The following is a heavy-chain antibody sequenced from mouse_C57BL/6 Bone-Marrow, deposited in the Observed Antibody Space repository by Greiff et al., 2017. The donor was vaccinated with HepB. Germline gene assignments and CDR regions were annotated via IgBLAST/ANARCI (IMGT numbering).Heavy chain of an antibody. Sequence: VMLVESGPELVKPGASVKLSCKASGYTFTSYDINWVKQRPGQGLEWIGWIYPRDGSTKYNEKFKGKATLTVDTSSSPAYMELHSLTSEDSAVYFCATGFITTVVSYFDYWGQGTTLTVSS. J-gene: IGHJ2*01. CDR1: GYTFTSYD. V-gene: IGHV1-85*01. D-gene: IGHD1-1*01. CDR2: IYPRDGST. CDR3: ATGFITTVVSYFDY.